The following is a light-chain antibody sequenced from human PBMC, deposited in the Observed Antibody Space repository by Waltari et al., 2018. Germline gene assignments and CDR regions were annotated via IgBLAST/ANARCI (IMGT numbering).Light chain of an antibody. V-gene: IGLV1-51*01. J-gene: IGLJ2*01. Sequence: QSVLTQPPSVSAAPGQKVTISCSGSSSNIGNNYVSWYQQFPGTAPKLLIYANNKRPSGLPDGSAGSNAGTSATLGITGLQTGDEADYYCGTWDSSLSAVVFGGGTKLTVL. CDR1: SSNIGNNY. CDR3: GTWDSSLSAVV. CDR2: ANN.